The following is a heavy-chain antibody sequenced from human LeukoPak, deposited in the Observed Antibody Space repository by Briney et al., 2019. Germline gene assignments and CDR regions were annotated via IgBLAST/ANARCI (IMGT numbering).Heavy chain of an antibody. Sequence: GGSLRLSCAASGFTFSSYAMHWVRQAPGKGLEWVAVISYDGSNKYYADSVKGRFTISRDNSKSTLYLQMNSLRAEDTAVYYCRGYSYGSRRDAFDIWGQGTMVTVSS. D-gene: IGHD5-18*01. CDR1: GFTFSSYA. V-gene: IGHV3-30-3*01. CDR3: RGYSYGSRRDAFDI. CDR2: ISYDGSNK. J-gene: IGHJ3*02.